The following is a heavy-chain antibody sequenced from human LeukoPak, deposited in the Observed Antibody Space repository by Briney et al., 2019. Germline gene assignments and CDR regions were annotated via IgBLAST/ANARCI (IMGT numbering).Heavy chain of an antibody. CDR1: GFTFTNYG. Sequence: GGSLRLSCAASGFTFTNYGMHWVRQAPGKGLEWVAVISYDGSNKYYVDSVKGRFTISRDNSKNTLYLQMNSLRAEDTAVYYCARWVGAAGFDYWGQGTLVTVSS. CDR3: ARWVGAAGFDY. D-gene: IGHD2-15*01. V-gene: IGHV3-30*03. J-gene: IGHJ4*02. CDR2: ISYDGSNK.